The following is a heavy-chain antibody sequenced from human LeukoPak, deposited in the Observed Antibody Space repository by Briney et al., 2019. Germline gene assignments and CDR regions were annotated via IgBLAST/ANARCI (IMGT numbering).Heavy chain of an antibody. CDR2: IKQDGRDK. D-gene: IGHD6-13*01. CDR1: GFTLSRHY. J-gene: IGHJ3*02. CDR3: AREGRTAAGDDAFDI. Sequence: PGGSLRLSCAASGFTLSRHYMTWVRQAPGKGLERVANIKQDGRDKYYVDSVRGRFTISRDNAKNSVYLQMNSLRAEDTAVYYCAREGRTAAGDDAFDIWGQGTMVTVSS. V-gene: IGHV3-7*01.